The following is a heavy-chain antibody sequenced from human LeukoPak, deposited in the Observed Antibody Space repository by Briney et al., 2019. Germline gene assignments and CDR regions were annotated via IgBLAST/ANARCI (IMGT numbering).Heavy chain of an antibody. D-gene: IGHD6-6*01. J-gene: IGHJ4*02. V-gene: IGHV5-51*01. Sequence: GEPLKISCKGSGYRFTSYWNGWVRQIPGKGLGWMGIIYPDDSDTRYSPSFQGQVTISADKSISTAYLQWSSLKASDTDMYYCARERSSQGYFDFWGQGTLVTVSS. CDR1: GYRFTSYW. CDR3: ARERSSQGYFDF. CDR2: IYPDDSDT.